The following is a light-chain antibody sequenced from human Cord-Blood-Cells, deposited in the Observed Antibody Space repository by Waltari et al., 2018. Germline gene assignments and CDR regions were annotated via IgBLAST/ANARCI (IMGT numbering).Light chain of an antibody. CDR1: QGISSY. CDR3: QQLNSYPVT. V-gene: IGKV1-9*01. CDR2: AAS. Sequence: IQLTQSPSFLSASVGDRVTITCRASQGISSYLAWYQQKPGKAPKLLIYAASTLQSGVPSRLSGSGSGTEFTLTISSLQPEDFATYYCQQLNSYPVTFGQGTKVEIK. J-gene: IGKJ1*01.